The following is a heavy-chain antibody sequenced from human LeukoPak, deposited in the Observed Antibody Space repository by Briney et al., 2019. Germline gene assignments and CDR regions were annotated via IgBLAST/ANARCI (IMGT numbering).Heavy chain of an antibody. D-gene: IGHD3-22*01. J-gene: IGHJ5*02. CDR2: IYYSGST. CDR1: GGSISSYY. Sequence: PSETLSLTCTVSGGSISSYYWSWIRQPPGKGLEWIGYIYYSGSTNYNSSLKSRVTISVDTSKNQFSLKLSSVTAADTAVYYCARDRRAGQSGYWFDPWGQGTLVTVSS. V-gene: IGHV4-59*12. CDR3: ARDRRAGQSGYWFDP.